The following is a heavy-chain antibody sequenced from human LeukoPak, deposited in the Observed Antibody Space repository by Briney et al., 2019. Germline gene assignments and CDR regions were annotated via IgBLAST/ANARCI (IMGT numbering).Heavy chain of an antibody. D-gene: IGHD5-12*01. CDR3: ARGPSGYHNT. Sequence: GGSLRLSCAASGFIFSSYWMHWVRHAPGKGLAWVSRINTDGSSTSYADSVKGRFTISRDNSKNTLYLQMNSLRAEDTAVYYCARGPSGYHNTGGQGTLVTVSS. CDR2: INTDGSST. CDR1: GFIFSSYW. V-gene: IGHV3-74*01. J-gene: IGHJ4*02.